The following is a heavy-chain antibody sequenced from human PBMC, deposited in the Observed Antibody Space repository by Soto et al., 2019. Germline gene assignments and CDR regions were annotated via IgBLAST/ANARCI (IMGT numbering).Heavy chain of an antibody. CDR1: GGTFSSYT. V-gene: IGHV1-69*02. Sequence: QVQLVQSGAEVKKPGSSVKVSCKASGGTFSSYTISWVRQAPGQGLEWMGRIIPILGIANYAQKFQGRVTITGDKATSAADMGLSSLRSEAAAGYYCASPMVRGVISKGGDAFDIWGQGTMVTVSS. D-gene: IGHD3-10*01. CDR3: ASPMVRGVISKGGDAFDI. CDR2: IIPILGIA. J-gene: IGHJ3*02.